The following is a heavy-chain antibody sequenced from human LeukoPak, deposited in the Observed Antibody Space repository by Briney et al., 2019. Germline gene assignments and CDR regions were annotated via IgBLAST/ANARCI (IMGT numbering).Heavy chain of an antibody. CDR1: GFGFSNYA. J-gene: IGHJ4*02. CDR2: ISSSSSTI. Sequence: GRSLRLSCVASGFGFSNYAMHWVRQAPGKGLEWVSYISSSSSTIYYADSVKGRFTISRDNAKNSLYLQMNSLRDEDTAVYYCARDRGGGDYWGQGTLVTVSS. D-gene: IGHD2-15*01. V-gene: IGHV3-48*02. CDR3: ARDRGGGDY.